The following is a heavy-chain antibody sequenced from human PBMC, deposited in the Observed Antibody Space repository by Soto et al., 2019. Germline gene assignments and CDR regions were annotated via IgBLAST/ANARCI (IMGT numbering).Heavy chain of an antibody. CDR1: GGSISGSNYY. Sequence: QLQESGPGLVKPSESLSLTCTVSGGSISGSNYYWGWIRQSPGKGLEWIGSIYYSGSTYYNPSLKSRVTISVDTSKNQFSLKLSSVTAADTGVYYCATYYGGNPFGYWGQGTLVTVSS. V-gene: IGHV4-39*01. D-gene: IGHD4-17*01. CDR3: ATYYGGNPFGY. J-gene: IGHJ4*02. CDR2: IYYSGST.